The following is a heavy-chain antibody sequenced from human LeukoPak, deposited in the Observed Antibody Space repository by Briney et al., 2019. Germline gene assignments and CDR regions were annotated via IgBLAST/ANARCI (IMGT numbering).Heavy chain of an antibody. CDR1: GFTFSSYW. CDR2: IKQDGSEK. J-gene: IGHJ4*02. Sequence: TGGSLRLSCAASGFTFSSYWMSWVRQAPGKGLEWVANIKQDGSEKYYVDSVKGRFTISRDNAKNSLYLQMNSLRAEDTAVYYCARAVNYDFWSGPDTYYFDYWGQGTLVTVSS. V-gene: IGHV3-7*04. CDR3: ARAVNYDFWSGPDTYYFDY. D-gene: IGHD3-3*01.